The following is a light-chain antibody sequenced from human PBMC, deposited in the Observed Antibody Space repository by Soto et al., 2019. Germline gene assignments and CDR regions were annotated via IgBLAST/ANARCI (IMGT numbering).Light chain of an antibody. V-gene: IGLV2-14*03. CDR3: NSYTSSTTPYV. CDR1: SSDVGAYNY. CDR2: DVT. J-gene: IGLJ1*01. Sequence: QSVLTQPASVSGSPGQSITISCTGSSSDVGAYNYVSWYQHHPDMAPKLVIYDVTNRPSGVSNRFSGSKFGNTASLTISGLHAEDEAHYYCNSYTSSTTPYVFGTGTKLTVL.